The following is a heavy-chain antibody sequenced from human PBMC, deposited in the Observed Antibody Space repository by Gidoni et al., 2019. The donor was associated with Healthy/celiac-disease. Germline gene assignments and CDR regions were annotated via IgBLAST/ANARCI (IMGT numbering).Heavy chain of an antibody. J-gene: IGHJ4*02. CDR2: ISSSSSYI. CDR1: GFTFSSYS. D-gene: IGHD3-22*01. CDR3: ARDGFPHYYDSSGYYNY. Sequence: EVQLVESGGGLVKPGGSLRLSCAASGFTFSSYSMNWVRQAPGKGLEWVSSISSSSSYIYYADSVKGRFTISRDNAKNSLYLQMNSLRAEDTAVYYCARDGFPHYYDSSGYYNYWGQGTLVTVSS. V-gene: IGHV3-21*01.